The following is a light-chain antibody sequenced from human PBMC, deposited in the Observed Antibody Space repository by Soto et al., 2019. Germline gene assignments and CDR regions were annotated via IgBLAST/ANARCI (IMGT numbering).Light chain of an antibody. CDR1: QNVSSY. J-gene: IGKJ5*01. CDR2: GAS. V-gene: IGKV3-15*01. CDR3: QQYNTWLPIT. Sequence: THAPGTLSFSPGEIATLSFSASQNVSSYLAWYQQKPGQAPRLLIYGASTRATGIPVRFSGSGSGTEFTLTISSLQSEDFAVYYCQQYNTWLPITFCQGTRLAIK.